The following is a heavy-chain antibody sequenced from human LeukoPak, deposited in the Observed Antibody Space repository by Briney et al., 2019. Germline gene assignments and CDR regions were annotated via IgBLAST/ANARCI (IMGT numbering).Heavy chain of an antibody. Sequence: SVKVSCKASGGSFSNYAFSWVRQAPGQGLEWMGRITPIVDIATYTQKFQGRVTITADKFTSTAYMELSSLTSEDTAVYYCASGLGFCSGSDCTNLVKDYYYGMNVWGQGTTVTVSS. CDR3: ASGLGFCSGSDCTNLVKDYYYGMNV. D-gene: IGHD2-15*01. CDR1: GGSFSNYA. V-gene: IGHV1-69*04. J-gene: IGHJ6*02. CDR2: ITPIVDIA.